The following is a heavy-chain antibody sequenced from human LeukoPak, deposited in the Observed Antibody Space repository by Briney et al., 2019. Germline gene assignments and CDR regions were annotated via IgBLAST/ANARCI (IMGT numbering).Heavy chain of an antibody. Sequence: SETLSLTCSVSSGSITSSSYLWVWVRQPPGKGLEWIGDIYSNGHISYNPSLKSRAAISVDTSKNQFSLNLSSLTAADTAVYYCARRHYGSGNIDSWGQGTLVTVSS. CDR3: ARRHYGSGNIDS. J-gene: IGHJ4*02. CDR1: SGSITSSSYL. V-gene: IGHV4-39*01. D-gene: IGHD3-10*01. CDR2: IYSNGHI.